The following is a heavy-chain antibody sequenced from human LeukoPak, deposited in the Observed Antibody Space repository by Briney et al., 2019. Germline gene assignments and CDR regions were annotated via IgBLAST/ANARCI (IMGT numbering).Heavy chain of an antibody. CDR3: ARKGAAADY. J-gene: IGHJ4*02. V-gene: IGHV4-4*02. CDR1: GGSISSSNW. CDR2: IYYSGST. D-gene: IGHD6-13*01. Sequence: SETLSLTCAVSGGSISSSNWWSWVRQPPGKGLEWIGSIYYSGSTYYNPSLKSRVTISLDTSKNEFSLKLNSVSAADTGVYYCARKGAAADYWGQGTLVTVSS.